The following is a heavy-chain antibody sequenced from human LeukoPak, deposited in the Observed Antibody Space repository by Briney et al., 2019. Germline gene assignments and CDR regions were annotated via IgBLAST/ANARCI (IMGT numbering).Heavy chain of an antibody. CDR2: FDPEDGET. V-gene: IGHV1-24*01. D-gene: IGHD2-21*01. J-gene: IGHJ4*02. CDR1: GYTLTELS. Sequence: GASVKVPCKVSGYTLTELSMHWVRQAPGKGLEWMGGFDPEDGETIYAQKFQGRVTMTEDTSTDTAYMELSSLRSEDTAVSYCATVKEVMPYFDYWGQGTLVTVSS. CDR3: ATVKEVMPYFDY.